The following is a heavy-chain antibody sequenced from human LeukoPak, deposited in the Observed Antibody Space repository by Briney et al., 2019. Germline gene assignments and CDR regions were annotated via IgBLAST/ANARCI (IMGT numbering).Heavy chain of an antibody. CDR2: ISSSSSYT. V-gene: IGHV3-11*05. Sequence: GGSLRLSCAASGFTFSDYYMSWLRQAPGKGLEWFSYISSSSSYTNYVVSVTGRFTIFRDNAKNSLDLQMKSLRAEDTAVYYCVRAVSVSSYYFDCWGQGTLVTVSS. CDR3: VRAVSVSSYYFDC. J-gene: IGHJ4*02. D-gene: IGHD5/OR15-5a*01. CDR1: GFTFSDYY.